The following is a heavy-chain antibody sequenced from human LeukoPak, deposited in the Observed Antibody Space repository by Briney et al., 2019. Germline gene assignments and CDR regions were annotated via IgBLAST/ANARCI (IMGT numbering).Heavy chain of an antibody. Sequence: SETLSLTCTVSGGSISSYYWSWIRQPAGKGLEWIGRIYTSGSTNYNPSLKSRVTISVDTSKNQFSLKLSSVTAADTAVYYCARWITISNYYYMDVWGKGTTVTVSS. V-gene: IGHV4-4*07. CDR1: GGSISSYY. CDR3: ARWITISNYYYMDV. J-gene: IGHJ6*03. D-gene: IGHD3-3*01. CDR2: IYTSGST.